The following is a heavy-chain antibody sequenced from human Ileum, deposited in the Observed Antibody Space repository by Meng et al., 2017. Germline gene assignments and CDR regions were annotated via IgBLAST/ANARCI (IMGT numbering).Heavy chain of an antibody. CDR3: ARAETALDY. Sequence: QVQLQESGPVLVRPSETLSLTWTVSGGSVSSGSYYWNWIRQPPGKGPEWIAYIYYTGSTNYNPSLKSRVIISADTSKNQFSLKLSSVTAADTAVYYCARAETALDYWGQGTLVTVSS. J-gene: IGHJ4*02. D-gene: IGHD5-18*01. CDR2: IYYTGST. V-gene: IGHV4-61*01. CDR1: GGSVSSGSYY.